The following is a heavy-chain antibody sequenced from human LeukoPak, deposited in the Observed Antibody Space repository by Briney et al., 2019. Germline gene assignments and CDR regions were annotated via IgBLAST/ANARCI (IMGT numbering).Heavy chain of an antibody. CDR2: IFYSGSM. J-gene: IGHJ4*02. V-gene: IGHV4-30-4*01. CDR1: GGSISSGDYY. CDR3: ARQTTVISFDY. Sequence: TSETLSLTCTVSGGSISSGDYYWTWIRQPPGKGLGWMGYIFYSGSMYYNPSLKSRLTVSVDTSKNQFSLKLRSVTAADTAVYYCARQTTVISFDYWGQGALVTVSS. D-gene: IGHD4-17*01.